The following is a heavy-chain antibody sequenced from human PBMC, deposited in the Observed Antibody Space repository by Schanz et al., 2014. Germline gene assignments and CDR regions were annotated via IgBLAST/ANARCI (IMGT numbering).Heavy chain of an antibody. J-gene: IGHJ4*02. D-gene: IGHD2-21*01. Sequence: QVQLVQSGAEVKKPGASVKVSCKASGYSFTNYGFSWVRQAPGQGLEWMGWISAYTGGTNYAQKLQGRVTMTADTSTSTVYMELSSLRSEDTAVYYCARDRLECGAECYSVEVFEIWGQGTLVIVSS. CDR2: ISAYTGGT. CDR3: ARDRLECGAECYSVEVFEI. CDR1: GYSFTNYG. V-gene: IGHV1-18*01.